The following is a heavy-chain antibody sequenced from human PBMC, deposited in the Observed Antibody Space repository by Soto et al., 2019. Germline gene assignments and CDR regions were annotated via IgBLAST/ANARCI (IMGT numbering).Heavy chain of an antibody. CDR2: INGDGSST. V-gene: IGHV3-74*01. CDR1: GFTFSSYW. Sequence: GGSLRLSCAASGFTFSSYWMHWVRQAPGKGLVWVSRINGDGSSTSYADSVKGRFTISRDNAKNTLYLQMNSLRAEDTAVYYCTRDEYYGFCCADSGYYYYGMDVWGQGTTVTVSS. J-gene: IGHJ6*02. CDR3: TRDEYYGFCCADSGYYYYGMDV. D-gene: IGHD3-3*01.